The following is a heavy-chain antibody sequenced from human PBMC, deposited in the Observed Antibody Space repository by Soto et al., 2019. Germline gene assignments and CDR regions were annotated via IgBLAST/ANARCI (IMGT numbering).Heavy chain of an antibody. CDR3: ARLYCSASSCYSVGAFDI. Sequence: SCAASGFTFSSYGMHWVRQAPGKGLEWVALIWFDGSDKYYTESVKGRFTISRDNSKSTLYLQMNSLRAEDTAVYYCARLYCSASSCYSVGAFDIRGQGTMVTV. CDR1: GFTFSSYG. D-gene: IGHD2-15*01. CDR2: IWFDGSDK. J-gene: IGHJ3*02. V-gene: IGHV3-33*01.